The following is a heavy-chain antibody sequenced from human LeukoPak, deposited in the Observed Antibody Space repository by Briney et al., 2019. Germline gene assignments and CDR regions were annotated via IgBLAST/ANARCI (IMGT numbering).Heavy chain of an antibody. D-gene: IGHD2-15*01. CDR1: GGTFSSYA. J-gene: IGHJ5*02. CDR2: IIPIFGTA. CDR3: ARSRDIVVVVAATNWFDP. V-gene: IGHV1-69*13. Sequence: SVKVSCKASGGTFSSYAISWVRQAPGQGLEWMGGIIPIFGTANYAQKFQGRVTITADESTSTAYMELSSLRSEDTAVYYCARSRDIVVVVAATNWFDPWGQGTLVTVSS.